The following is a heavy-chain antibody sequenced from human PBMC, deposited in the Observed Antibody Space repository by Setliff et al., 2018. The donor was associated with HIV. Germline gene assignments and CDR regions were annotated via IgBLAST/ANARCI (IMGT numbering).Heavy chain of an antibody. J-gene: IGHJ4*02. V-gene: IGHV3-33*06. Sequence: GGSLRLSCAASGFSFSDYHMNWVRQAPGKGLEWVAVIWYDGSNKYYADSVKGRFTISRDNSKNTLYLQMNSLRAEDTAVYYCAKTPSSGWYSLYLDYWGQGTLVTVSS. CDR1: GFSFSDYH. CDR2: IWYDGSNK. CDR3: AKTPSSGWYSLYLDY. D-gene: IGHD6-19*01.